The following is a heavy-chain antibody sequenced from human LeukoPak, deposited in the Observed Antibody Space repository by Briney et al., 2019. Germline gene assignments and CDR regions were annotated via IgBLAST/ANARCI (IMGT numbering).Heavy chain of an antibody. CDR1: GFTVSNNY. CDR3: ARLFPPSLHYFDY. D-gene: IGHD3-10*02. CDR2: IYGGGAT. Sequence: GGSLRLSCAASGFTVSNNYMSWVRQAPGKGLEWVSVIYGGGATYYANSVKGRFTISRDNSKNTLYLQMNSLRAEDTAVYYCARLFPPSLHYFDYWGQGTLVTVSS. V-gene: IGHV3-53*01. J-gene: IGHJ4*02.